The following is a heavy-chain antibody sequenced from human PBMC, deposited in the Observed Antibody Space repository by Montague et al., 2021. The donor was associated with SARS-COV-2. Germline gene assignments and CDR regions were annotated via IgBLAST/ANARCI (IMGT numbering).Heavy chain of an antibody. CDR3: ARADNTMVRGVNRWAFNI. CDR1: GGSISTYY. CDR2: IYYSGST. V-gene: IGHV4-59*01. Sequence: ETLSLTCTVSGGSISTYYWSWIRQPPGKGLEWIGYIYYSGSTNYYPSLKSRVTISVDTSKNQFSLKLSSVTAADTAVYYCARADNTMVRGVNRWAFNIWGQGTMVTVSS. D-gene: IGHD3-10*01. J-gene: IGHJ3*02.